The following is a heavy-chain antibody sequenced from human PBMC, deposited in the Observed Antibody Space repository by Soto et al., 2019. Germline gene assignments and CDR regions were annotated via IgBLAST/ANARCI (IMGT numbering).Heavy chain of an antibody. D-gene: IGHD3-9*01. V-gene: IGHV4-4*02. J-gene: IGHJ5*02. CDR3: VSNDWYRFDP. CDR1: GGSITSNW. Sequence: QVQLQESGPGLVNPSGTLSLTCAVSGGSITSNWWSWVRQPPGKGLEWIGEIYHNGRFNYNPSLRSRLTISRDKSKNLLSLKLTSVTAADTAVHYCVSNDWYRFDPWGPGTLVTVSS. CDR2: IYHNGRF.